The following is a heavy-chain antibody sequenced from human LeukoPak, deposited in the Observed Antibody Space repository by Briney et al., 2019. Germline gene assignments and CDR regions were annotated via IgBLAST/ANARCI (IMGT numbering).Heavy chain of an antibody. CDR2: IYHTRTT. CDR3: ARGQPSQSQYWWYCDI. D-gene: IGHD2-15*01. CDR1: GGSIPSATYD. V-gene: IGHV4-39*01. Sequence: PSETLSLTCTVSGGSIPSATYDWDWIRHPPGKGLEWIGSIYHTRTTNYNPSLMGRATVSFDTSKNEVSLELSSVTAADTAVYYCARGQPSQSQYWWYCDIWGRGTLLTVSS. J-gene: IGHJ2*01.